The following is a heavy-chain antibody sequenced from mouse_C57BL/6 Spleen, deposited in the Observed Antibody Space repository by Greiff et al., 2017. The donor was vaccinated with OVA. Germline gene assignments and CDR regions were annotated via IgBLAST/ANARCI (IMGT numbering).Heavy chain of an antibody. CDR3: ARAGDYDAYFDY. V-gene: IGHV3-6*01. Sequence: VQLKESGPGLVKPSQSLSLTCSVTGYSITSGYYWNWIRQFPGNKLEWMGYISYDGSNNYNPSLKNRISITRDTSKNQFFLKLNSVTTEDTATYYCARAGDYDAYFDYWGQGTTLTVSS. J-gene: IGHJ2*01. CDR1: GYSITSGYY. CDR2: ISYDGSN. D-gene: IGHD2-4*01.